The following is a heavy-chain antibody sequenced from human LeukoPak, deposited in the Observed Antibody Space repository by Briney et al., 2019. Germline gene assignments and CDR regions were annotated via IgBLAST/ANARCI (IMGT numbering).Heavy chain of an antibody. CDR1: GGTFNRYA. CDR2: IIPIFGTA. V-gene: IGHV1-69*05. CDR3: ASGKYGLRSWFDP. Sequence: ASVKVSCKASGGTFNRYAVTWVRQAPGQGLEWLGGIIPIFGTANYAQKFQGRVTITTDESTNTAYMELTSLTAVDTAVYYCASGKYGLRSWFDPWGQGTLVTVSP. J-gene: IGHJ5*02. D-gene: IGHD4-17*01.